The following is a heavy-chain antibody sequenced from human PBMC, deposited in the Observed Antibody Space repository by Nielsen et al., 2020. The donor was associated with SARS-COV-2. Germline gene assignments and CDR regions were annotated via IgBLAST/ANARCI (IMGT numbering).Heavy chain of an antibody. CDR1: EVTFRSYD. CDR3: AKDGTRGDYSYFDY. J-gene: IGHJ4*02. V-gene: IGHV3-23*01. Sequence: GGSLRLSCAASEVTFRSYDMQWVRQAPGKGLEWVSAISGSGGSTYYADSVKGRFTISRDNSKNTLYLQMNSLRAEDTAVYYCAKDGTRGDYSYFDYWGQGTLVTVSS. D-gene: IGHD4-17*01. CDR2: ISGSGGST.